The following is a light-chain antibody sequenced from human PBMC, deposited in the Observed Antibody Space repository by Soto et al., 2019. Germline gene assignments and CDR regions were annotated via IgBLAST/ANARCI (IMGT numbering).Light chain of an antibody. CDR1: QSISSW. V-gene: IGKV1-5*01. CDR2: DAS. J-gene: IGKJ5*01. Sequence: DIQMTQSPSTLSSSVLERFTITCRASQSISSWLAWYQQKPGKAPKLLIYDASSLESGVPSRFSGSGSGTEFTLTISSLQPDDFATYYCQQYNSYSITFGQGTRLEIK. CDR3: QQYNSYSIT.